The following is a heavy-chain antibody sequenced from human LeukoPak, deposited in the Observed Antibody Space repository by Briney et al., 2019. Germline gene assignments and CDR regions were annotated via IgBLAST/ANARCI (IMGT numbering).Heavy chain of an antibody. J-gene: IGHJ4*02. V-gene: IGHV3-48*03. CDR3: ARVMDPIKDYYDSSGYYLSDY. D-gene: IGHD3-22*01. CDR2: LSSSGSAF. Sequence: GGSLTLSCEDSGFTFRSYEMNWVRQAPGKGLEWIAYLSSSGSAFSYADSVKGRFTISRDNAKNSLYLQMNSLRAEDTAVYYCARVMDPIKDYYDSSGYYLSDYWGQGTLVTVSS. CDR1: GFTFRSYE.